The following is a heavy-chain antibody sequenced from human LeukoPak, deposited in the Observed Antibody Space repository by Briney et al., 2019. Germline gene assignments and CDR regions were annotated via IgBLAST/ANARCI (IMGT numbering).Heavy chain of an antibody. CDR1: GFTFSSYA. CDR2: ISYDGSNK. CDR3: ARGPFDY. V-gene: IGHV3-30*01. J-gene: IGHJ4*02. Sequence: GGSLRLSCAASGFTFSSYAMHWVRQAPGKGLERVAVISYDGSNKYYADSVKGRFTISRDNSKNTLYLQMNSLRAEDTAVYYCARGPFDYWGQGTLVTVSS.